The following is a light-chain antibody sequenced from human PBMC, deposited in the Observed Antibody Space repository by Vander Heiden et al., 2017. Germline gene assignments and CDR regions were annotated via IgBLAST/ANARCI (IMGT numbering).Light chain of an antibody. CDR1: QTITSW. V-gene: IGKV1-5*03. CDR2: KAS. Sequence: DIQMTQSPSTLSASVGDRVTITCRASQTITSWLAWYQQKPGKAPNLLIYKASTLKSGVPSRCSGSGSGTEFTPTISSLQPDDFAAYYCQHYNTYSTTFGQGTKVEF. CDR3: QHYNTYSTT. J-gene: IGKJ1*01.